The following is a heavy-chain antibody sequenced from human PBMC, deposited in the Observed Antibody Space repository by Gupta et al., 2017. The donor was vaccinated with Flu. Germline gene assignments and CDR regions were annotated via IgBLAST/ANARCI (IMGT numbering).Heavy chain of an antibody. J-gene: IGHJ6*03. CDR3: ARGCGDYESSNLDYYYYMDV. CDR2: IRAYNGNT. D-gene: IGHD4-17*01. Sequence: LEWMGWIRAYNGNTNYAQKLQGRVTMTTDTSTSTAYMELRSLRSDDTAVYYCARGCGDYESSNLDYYYYMDVWGKGTTVTVSS. V-gene: IGHV1-18*01.